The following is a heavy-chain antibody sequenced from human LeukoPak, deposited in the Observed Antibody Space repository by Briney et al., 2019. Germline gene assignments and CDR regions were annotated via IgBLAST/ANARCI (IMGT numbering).Heavy chain of an antibody. V-gene: IGHV3-23*01. CDR2: ISGSGGST. J-gene: IGHJ4*02. CDR3: AKDSRRGIEYSSSRVD. Sequence: PGGSLRLSCAASGFTFSSYAMSWVRQAPGKGLEWVSAISGSGGSTYYADSVKGRFTISRDNSKNTLYLQMNSLRAEDTAVYYCAKDSRRGIEYSSSRVDWGQGTLVTVSS. CDR1: GFTFSSYA. D-gene: IGHD6-6*01.